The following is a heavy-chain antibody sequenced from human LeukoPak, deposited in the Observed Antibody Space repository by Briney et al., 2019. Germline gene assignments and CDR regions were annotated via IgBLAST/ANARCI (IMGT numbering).Heavy chain of an antibody. D-gene: IGHD5-24*01. V-gene: IGHV6-1*01. CDR2: TYYRSKWYN. J-gene: IGHJ3*01. CDR1: GDSVVSNSTA. CDR3: ARGGQGDGYSADEAFDV. Sequence: SQTLSLTCVISGDSVVSNSTACNWIRQSPSRGLEWLGRTYYRSKWYNDYAVSVKSRIIINPDTSKNQFSLQLNSVTPEDTAVYYRARGGQGDGYSADEAFDVWGQGTMVTVS.